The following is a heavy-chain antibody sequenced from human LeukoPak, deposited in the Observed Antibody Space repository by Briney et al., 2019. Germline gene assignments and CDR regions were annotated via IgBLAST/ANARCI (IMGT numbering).Heavy chain of an antibody. CDR1: GYSFTSYW. CDR2: IYPGDSDT. V-gene: IGHV5-51*03. J-gene: IGHJ5*02. D-gene: IGHD4-17*01. Sequence: GESLKISCKGSGYSFTSYWIGWVRQMPGKGLEWMGIIYPGDSDTRYSPSFQGQVTISADKSISTAYLQWSSLEASDTAMYYCARRSFTTVTTAWFDPWGQGTLVTVSS. CDR3: ARRSFTTVTTAWFDP.